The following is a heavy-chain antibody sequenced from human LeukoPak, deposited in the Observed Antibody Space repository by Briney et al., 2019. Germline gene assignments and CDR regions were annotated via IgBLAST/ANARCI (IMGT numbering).Heavy chain of an antibody. V-gene: IGHV4-34*01. CDR2: INHSGST. J-gene: IGHJ4*02. CDR3: ARLWGNF. D-gene: IGHD3-10*01. CDR1: GGSFSGYY. Sequence: SETLSLTCAVYGGSFSGYYRSWIRQPPGRGLEWIGEINHSGSTNYNPSLKSRVTISVDTSKNQFSLKLSSVTAADTAVYYCARLWGNFWGQGTLVTVSS.